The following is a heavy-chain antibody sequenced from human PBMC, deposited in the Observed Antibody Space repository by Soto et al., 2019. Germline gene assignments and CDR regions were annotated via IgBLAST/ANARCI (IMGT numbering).Heavy chain of an antibody. Sequence: EVQLVESGGGLVQPGGSLRLSCAASGFTVSSKYMTWVRQAPGKGLEWVSLIQSGGTTYYADSVKGRFTISRDTSENTLHLQMDSLRVEDTAVYYCARDDVLCDGGRCYWIPLDVWGTGTTVTVSS. J-gene: IGHJ6*04. CDR3: ARDDVLCDGGRCYWIPLDV. D-gene: IGHD2-15*01. CDR2: IQSGGTT. CDR1: GFTVSSKY. V-gene: IGHV3-66*01.